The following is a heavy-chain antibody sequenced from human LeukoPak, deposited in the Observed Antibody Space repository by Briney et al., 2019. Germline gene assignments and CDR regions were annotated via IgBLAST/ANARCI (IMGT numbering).Heavy chain of an antibody. J-gene: IGHJ4*02. D-gene: IGHD2-2*02. V-gene: IGHV4-39*01. Sequence: PSETLSLTCTVSGGSISSSSSYYWGWIRQPPGKGLEWIGSIYYSGSTYYNPSLKSRVTISVDTSKNQFSLKLSSVTAADTAVYYCARRVGYCSSTSCYILSDYWGQGTLVTVSS. CDR1: GGSISSSSSYY. CDR3: ARRVGYCSSTSCYILSDY. CDR2: IYYSGST.